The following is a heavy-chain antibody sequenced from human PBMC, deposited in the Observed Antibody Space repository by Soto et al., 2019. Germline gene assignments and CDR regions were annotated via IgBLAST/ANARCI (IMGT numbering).Heavy chain of an antibody. D-gene: IGHD2-15*01. V-gene: IGHV3-74*01. CDR3: ARGGYCSXGXXYSGIYWFDP. CDR2: INSDGSST. CDR1: GFTFSSYW. J-gene: IGHJ5*02. Sequence: EVQLVDSGGGLVQPGGSLRLSCAASGFTFSSYWMHWVRQAPGKGLVWVSRINSDGSSTSYADSVKGRFTISRDNAKNTLYLQMNSLXAEDTAVYYCARGGYCSXGXXYSGIYWFDPWGQGTLVTVSS.